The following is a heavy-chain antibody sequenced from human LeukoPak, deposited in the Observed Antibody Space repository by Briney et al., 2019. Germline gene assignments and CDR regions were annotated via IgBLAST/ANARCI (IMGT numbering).Heavy chain of an antibody. D-gene: IGHD3-22*01. J-gene: IGHJ4*02. CDR2: IYTSGST. Sequence: TSETLSLTCTVSGGSISSGSYYWSWIRQPAGKGLEWIGRIYTSGSTNYNPSLKSRVTISVDTSKNQFSLKLSSVTAADTAVYYCATPDSSGYYYPYWGQGTLVTVSS. CDR3: ATPDSSGYYYPY. CDR1: GGSISSGSYY. V-gene: IGHV4-61*02.